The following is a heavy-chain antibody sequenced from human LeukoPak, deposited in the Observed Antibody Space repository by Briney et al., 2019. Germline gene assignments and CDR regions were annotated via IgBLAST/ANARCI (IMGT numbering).Heavy chain of an antibody. Sequence: SETLSLTCTVSGGSMSSTTDFWGWIRQPPGKGLEWIATISYSGNTYYNPSLKSRVTISKDTSKNQFSLKVNSVAAADMSVYYCARLFREYCSTLSCNGGRFDPWGQGTLVTVSS. CDR1: GGSMSSTTDF. CDR2: ISYSGNT. CDR3: ARLFREYCSTLSCNGGRFDP. D-gene: IGHD2-2*01. V-gene: IGHV4-39*01. J-gene: IGHJ5*02.